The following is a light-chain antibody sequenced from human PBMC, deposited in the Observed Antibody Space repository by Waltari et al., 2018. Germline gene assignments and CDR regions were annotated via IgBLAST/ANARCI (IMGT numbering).Light chain of an antibody. CDR2: DAS. CDR3: QQRRNWPLT. J-gene: IGKJ4*01. Sequence: EIVLTQSPDILSFSPGERATLSCRASKSVGTYLAWYQQRPGQSPRLLIYDASYRATGIPARFSGSGSETDFTLTISSLQPEDFAVYYCQQRRNWPLTFGGGTRVQI. V-gene: IGKV3-11*01. CDR1: KSVGTY.